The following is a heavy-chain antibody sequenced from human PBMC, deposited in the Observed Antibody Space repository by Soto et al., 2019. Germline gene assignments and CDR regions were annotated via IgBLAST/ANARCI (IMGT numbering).Heavy chain of an antibody. J-gene: IGHJ5*02. V-gene: IGHV1-18*04. CDR1: GYTFTSYG. Sequence: GASVKVSCKASGYTFTSYGISWVRQAPGQGLEWMGWASAYNGNTNYAQKLQGRVTMTTDTSTNTAYMELRSLRSDDTAVYYCARDGIVVVVAADNWFDPWGQGTLVTVSS. CDR2: ASAYNGNT. D-gene: IGHD2-15*01. CDR3: ARDGIVVVVAADNWFDP.